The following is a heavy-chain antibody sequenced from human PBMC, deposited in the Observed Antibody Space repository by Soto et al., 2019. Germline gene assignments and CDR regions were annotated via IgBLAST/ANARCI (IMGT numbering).Heavy chain of an antibody. Sequence: QVQLVESGGGVGQPGRSLRLSCAASGFTFSTFAMHWVRQAPGKGLEWVALISNDGITKYYAESVKGRFTISRDNSKNTLYLEMDSLRTEDTAVYYAYSSGWWGQGTRVTVSS. CDR2: ISNDGITK. J-gene: IGHJ4*02. CDR3: YSSGW. D-gene: IGHD6-19*01. V-gene: IGHV3-30*03. CDR1: GFTFSTFA.